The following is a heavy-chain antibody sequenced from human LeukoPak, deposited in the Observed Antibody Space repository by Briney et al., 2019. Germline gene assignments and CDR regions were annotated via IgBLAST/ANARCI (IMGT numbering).Heavy chain of an antibody. Sequence: PSETLSLTCTVSGGSISSYYWSWIRQPPGKGLEWIGEINHSGSTNYNPSLKSRVTISVDTSKNQFSLKLSSVTAADTAVYYCARRRYFDLWGRGTLVTVSS. CDR2: INHSGST. V-gene: IGHV4-34*01. CDR1: GGSISSYY. CDR3: ARRRYFDL. J-gene: IGHJ2*01.